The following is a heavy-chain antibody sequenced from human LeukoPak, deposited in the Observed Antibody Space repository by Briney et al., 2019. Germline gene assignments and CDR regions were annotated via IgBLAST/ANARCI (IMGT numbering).Heavy chain of an antibody. CDR2: IFYIGST. Sequence: SETLSLTCTVSGGSISSSTYYWGWVRQPPGKGLDWIGTIFYIGSTQYSQYNPSLKSRVTISADTSKNQFSLKLRSVTAADTAVYYCAIWDSVMESFDYWGQGTLVTVSS. V-gene: IGHV4-39*07. CDR1: GGSISSSTYY. D-gene: IGHD5-18*01. J-gene: IGHJ4*02. CDR3: AIWDSVMESFDY.